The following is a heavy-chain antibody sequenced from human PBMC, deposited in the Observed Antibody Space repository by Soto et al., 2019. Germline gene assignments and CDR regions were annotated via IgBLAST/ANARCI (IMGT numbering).Heavy chain of an antibody. CDR1: GYTFTSYY. J-gene: IGHJ4*02. CDR3: AREYIVGATTVLGY. CDR2: INPSGGST. V-gene: IGHV1-46*01. Sequence: ASVKVSCKASGYTFTSYYMHWVRQAPGQGLEWMGIINPSGGSTGYAQKFQGRVTMTRDTSTSTAYMELSRLRSEDTAVYYCAREYIVGATTVLGYWGQGTLVTVSS. D-gene: IGHD1-26*01.